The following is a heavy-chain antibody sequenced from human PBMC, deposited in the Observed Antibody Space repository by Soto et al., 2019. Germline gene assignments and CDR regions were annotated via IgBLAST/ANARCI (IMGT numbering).Heavy chain of an antibody. CDR3: ARSLGYGGYNGY. V-gene: IGHV1-8*01. CDR2: MNPNSGNT. CDR1: GYTFTSYD. D-gene: IGHD4-17*01. J-gene: IGHJ4*02. Sequence: ASVKVSCKASGYTFTSYDINWVRQATGQGLEWMGWMNPNSGNTGYAQKFQGRVTMTRNTSISTAYMELSSLRSEDTAVYYCARSLGYGGYNGYWGQGTLVTVSS.